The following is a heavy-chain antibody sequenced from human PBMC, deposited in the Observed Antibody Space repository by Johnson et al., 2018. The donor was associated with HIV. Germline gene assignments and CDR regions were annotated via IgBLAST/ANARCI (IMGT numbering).Heavy chain of an antibody. CDR1: GFTFSSYG. Sequence: QVQLVESGGGVVQPGRSLRLSCAASGFTFSSYGMHWVRKAPGKGLEWVAVISYDGSNKYYADSVKGRFTISRDNSKNTLYLQMNSLRAEDTAVYYCAKDKEYSSSPGAFDIWGQGTMVTVSS. CDR2: ISYDGSNK. CDR3: AKDKEYSSSPGAFDI. V-gene: IGHV3-30*18. D-gene: IGHD6-6*01. J-gene: IGHJ3*02.